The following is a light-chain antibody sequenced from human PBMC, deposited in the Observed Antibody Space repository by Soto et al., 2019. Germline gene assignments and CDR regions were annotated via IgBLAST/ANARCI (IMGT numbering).Light chain of an antibody. CDR2: GAS. V-gene: IGKV1-9*01. CDR1: QGIGTY. Sequence: DIQLTQSPSFLSASIGDRVTITCRASQGIGTYLAWYQQEPGKAPNLLIYGASTLRGGVPSRFSGSGSGTEFTLTISSLQPEDSGTYYCQQLNSYWYTFGQGTKLEI. CDR3: QQLNSYWYT. J-gene: IGKJ2*01.